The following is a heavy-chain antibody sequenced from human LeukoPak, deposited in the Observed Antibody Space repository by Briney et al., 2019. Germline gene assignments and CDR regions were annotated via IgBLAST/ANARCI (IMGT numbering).Heavy chain of an antibody. D-gene: IGHD1-7*01. J-gene: IGHJ4*02. V-gene: IGHV3-23*01. CDR2: ISGTGGSK. CDR3: ARGFGTTIFDY. CDR1: GFTFGNYA. Sequence: GGSLRLSCAASGFTFGNYAMSWVRQAPGKGLECVSAISGTGGSKYYADSVKGRFTISRDNSKNTVYLQMNSLRAEDTAVYYCARGFGTTIFDYWGQGTLVTVSS.